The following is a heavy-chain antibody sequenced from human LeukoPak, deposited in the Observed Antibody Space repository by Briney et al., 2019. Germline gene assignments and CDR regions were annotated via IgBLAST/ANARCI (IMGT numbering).Heavy chain of an antibody. CDR2: IIPIFGTA. D-gene: IGHD5-24*01. Sequence: SVXXXXKASXGTFSSYAISXVRQAPGQGLEXXGRIIPIFGTANYAQKFQGRVTITTDESTSTAYMELSSLRSEDTAVYYCAREMATIGDGAFDIWGQGTMVTVSS. CDR3: AREMATIGDGAFDI. V-gene: IGHV1-69*05. J-gene: IGHJ3*02. CDR1: XGTFSSYA.